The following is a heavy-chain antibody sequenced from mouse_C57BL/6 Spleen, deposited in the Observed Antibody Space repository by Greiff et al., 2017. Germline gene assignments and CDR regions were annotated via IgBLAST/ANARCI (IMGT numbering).Heavy chain of an antibody. V-gene: IGHV1-61*01. CDR2: IYPSDSET. J-gene: IGHJ2*01. Sequence: QVHVKQPGAELVRPGSSVKLSCKASGYTFTSYWMDWVKQRPGQGLEWIGNIYPSDSETHYNQKFKDKATLTVDKSSSTAYMQLSSLTSEDSAVYYCARSARYYSNHYFDYWGQGTTLTVSS. CDR3: ARSARYYSNHYFDY. D-gene: IGHD2-5*01. CDR1: GYTFTSYW.